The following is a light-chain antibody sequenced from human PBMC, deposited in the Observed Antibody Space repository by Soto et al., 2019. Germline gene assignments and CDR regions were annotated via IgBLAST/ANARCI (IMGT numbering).Light chain of an antibody. CDR2: TNN. J-gene: IGLJ1*01. CDR1: SSNIGGNT. CDR3: AAWDDSLNGHV. V-gene: IGLV1-44*01. Sequence: QSVLTQPPSASGTPGQRVTISCSGSSSNIGGNTVSWYQQFPGTAPKLLIYTNNHRPSGVPDRFSGSKSDTSASLAISALQSEDEAHYYCAAWDDSLNGHVFGTGTQLTVL.